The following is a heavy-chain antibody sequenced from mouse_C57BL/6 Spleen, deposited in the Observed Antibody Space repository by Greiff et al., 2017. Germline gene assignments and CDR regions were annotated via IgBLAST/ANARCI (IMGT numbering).Heavy chain of an antibody. D-gene: IGHD1-1*01. CDR2: ISSGSSTI. CDR3: ARRTLYGSSFYYFDY. Sequence: EVKLVESGGGLVKPGGSLKLSCAASGFTFSDYGMHWVRQAPEKGLEWVAYISSGSSTIYYADTVKGRFTISRDNAKNTLFLQMTSLRSEDTAMYYCARRTLYGSSFYYFDYWGQGTTLTVSS. V-gene: IGHV5-17*01. J-gene: IGHJ2*01. CDR1: GFTFSDYG.